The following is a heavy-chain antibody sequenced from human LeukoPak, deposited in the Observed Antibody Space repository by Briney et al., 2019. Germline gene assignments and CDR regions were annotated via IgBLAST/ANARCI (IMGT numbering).Heavy chain of an antibody. CDR1: GFTVSSNH. V-gene: IGHV3-53*01. CDR3: AKAHCSPTSCSRIDY. CDR2: IYSGDST. J-gene: IGHJ4*02. Sequence: GGSLRLSCAASGFTVSSNHMSWVRQAPGKGLEWVSFIYSGDSTFYADSVKGRFTISRDNSKNTVYLQMSGLRAEDTALYYCAKAHCSPTSCSRIDYWGQGTLVTVSS. D-gene: IGHD2-2*01.